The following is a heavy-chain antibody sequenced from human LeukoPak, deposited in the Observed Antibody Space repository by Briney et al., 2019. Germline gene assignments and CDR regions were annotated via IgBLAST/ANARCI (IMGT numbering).Heavy chain of an antibody. J-gene: IGHJ4*02. Sequence: SETLSLTCPVSGGSVSSSRYYWGWIRQPPRNRLEWIGSIYYTGSTYYKPSLKSRVTISVDASKNQISLKLSSVTAADTAVYYCARLPLYYDSSGYQDWGQGTLVTVSS. CDR1: GGSVSSSRYY. CDR2: IYYTGST. CDR3: ARLPLYYDSSGYQD. D-gene: IGHD3-22*01. V-gene: IGHV4-39*01.